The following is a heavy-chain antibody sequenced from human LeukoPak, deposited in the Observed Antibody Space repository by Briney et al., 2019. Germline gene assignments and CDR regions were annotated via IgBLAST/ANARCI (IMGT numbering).Heavy chain of an antibody. CDR2: ISGSGYDI. Sequence: GGSLILSCAASGFTFSSYAMSWVRQAPGKGLEWVSSISGSGYDIFYADSVKGRFTISRDNSKNTLYLQMNSLRAEDTAVYFCAKGSKAVLFTRDHYMDVWGKGTTVTISS. V-gene: IGHV3-23*01. J-gene: IGHJ6*03. D-gene: IGHD6-19*01. CDR3: AKGSKAVLFTRDHYMDV. CDR1: GFTFSSYA.